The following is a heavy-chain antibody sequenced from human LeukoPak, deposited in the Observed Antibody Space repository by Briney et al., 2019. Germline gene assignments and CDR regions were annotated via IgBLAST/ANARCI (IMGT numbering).Heavy chain of an antibody. D-gene: IGHD3-22*01. CDR1: GGSISSYH. CDR2: IYCSGST. J-gene: IGHJ4*02. CDR3: ARGVIFDY. V-gene: IGHV4-59*01. Sequence: PSETLSLTCTVSGGSISSYHWRWIRQPPGKGLEWIGYIYCSGSTNYNPSLKSRVTISVDPSKNQFSLKLSAVTAADTAVYYCARGVIFDYWGQGTLVTVSS.